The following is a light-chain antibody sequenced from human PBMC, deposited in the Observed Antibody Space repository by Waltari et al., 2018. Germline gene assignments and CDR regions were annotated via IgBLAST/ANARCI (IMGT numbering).Light chain of an antibody. CDR1: RSVSRY. Sequence: VLTQSPATLLLYPGERATVSCRASRSVSRYLAWYQQKPGQAPRLLIYDTSNRATGIPDRFSGSGSGTDFTLTISSLEPEDFAVYYCQQRTSWPLTFGGGTKVELK. CDR3: QQRTSWPLT. J-gene: IGKJ4*01. CDR2: DTS. V-gene: IGKV3-11*01.